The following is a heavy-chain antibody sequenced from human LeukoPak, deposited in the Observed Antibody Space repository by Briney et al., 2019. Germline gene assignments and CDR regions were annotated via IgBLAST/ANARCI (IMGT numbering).Heavy chain of an antibody. CDR2: ISSSSSYI. V-gene: IGHV3-21*01. D-gene: IGHD5-18*01. Sequence: GGSLRLSCAAAGFIVSNNYMTWVRQAPGKGLEWVSSISSSSSYIYYADSVKGRFTISRDNAKNSLYLQMNSLRAEDTAVYYCARDRPVDTAIPEGGLDYWGQGTLVTVSS. CDR1: GFIVSNNY. J-gene: IGHJ4*02. CDR3: ARDRPVDTAIPEGGLDY.